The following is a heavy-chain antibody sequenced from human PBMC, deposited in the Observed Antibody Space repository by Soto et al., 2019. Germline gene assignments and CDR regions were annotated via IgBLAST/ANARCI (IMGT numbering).Heavy chain of an antibody. Sequence: PSQTLSLTCDISGDSVSSYSAAWNWIRQSPSVGLEWLGSTYYRSRFFSDYAESVKSRIIINPDTSKNQFSLQLKSVTPEDTAVYYCVRDRYSSSVWFDPWGQGTPVTVSS. CDR2: TYYRSRFFS. CDR3: VRDRYSSSVWFDP. CDR1: GDSVSSYSAA. J-gene: IGHJ5*02. V-gene: IGHV6-1*01. D-gene: IGHD3-22*01.